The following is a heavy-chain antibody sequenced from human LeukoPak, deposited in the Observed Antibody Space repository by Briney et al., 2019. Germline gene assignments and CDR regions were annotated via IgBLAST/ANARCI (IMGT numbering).Heavy chain of an antibody. D-gene: IGHD1-26*01. CDR3: AKDLGRYRNNYFDY. J-gene: IGHJ4*02. CDR1: GFTFSSYA. Sequence: PGGSLRLSCAASGFTFSSYAMSWVSQAPEKGLEWVSTISGSGGGTYYADSVKGRFTISRDDPKNTLYLQMNSLRAEDTAVYYCAKDLGRYRNNYFDYWGQGSPVTVSS. V-gene: IGHV3-23*01. CDR2: ISGSGGGT.